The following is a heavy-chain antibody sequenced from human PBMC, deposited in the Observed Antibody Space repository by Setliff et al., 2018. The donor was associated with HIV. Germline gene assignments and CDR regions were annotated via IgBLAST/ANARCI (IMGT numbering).Heavy chain of an antibody. Sequence: ASVKVSCKASGYTFTGYYMHWVRQAPGQGLEWMGWINPNGGETNFAHKFQGRVTLTSDTSISTAYMEVSRLRSDDTAVYYCASDHCSSSGCYEYSYYGMDVWGQGTTVTVSS. J-gene: IGHJ6*02. V-gene: IGHV1-2*02. D-gene: IGHD2-2*01. CDR1: GYTFTGYY. CDR3: ASDHCSSSGCYEYSYYGMDV. CDR2: INPNGGET.